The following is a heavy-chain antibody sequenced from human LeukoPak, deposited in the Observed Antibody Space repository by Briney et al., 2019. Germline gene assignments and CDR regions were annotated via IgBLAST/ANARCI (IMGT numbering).Heavy chain of an antibody. D-gene: IGHD3-22*01. J-gene: IGHJ4*02. CDR1: GGSFSGYY. CDR3: AREDENDSSGYSPGFDY. V-gene: IGHV4-34*01. CDR2: INHSGST. Sequence: SETLSLTCAVYGGSFSGYYWSWIRQPPGKGLEWIGEINHSGSTNYNPSLKSRVTISVDTSKNQFSLKLSSVTAADTAVYYCAREDENDSSGYSPGFDYWGQGTLVTVSS.